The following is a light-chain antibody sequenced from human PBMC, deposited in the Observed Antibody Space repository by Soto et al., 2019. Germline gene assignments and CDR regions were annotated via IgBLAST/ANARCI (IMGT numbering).Light chain of an antibody. Sequence: EIVLTQAPAILSLAPGERATLSCRASQSVSTYLAWYQQKPGQAPRLLIYDPSNMASGAPARFSGSGSGTDFTLTISSLEPEDLAVYYCRQRSNWPFTFGPRANVDSK. V-gene: IGKV3-11*01. CDR1: QSVSTY. CDR2: DPS. J-gene: IGKJ3*01. CDR3: RQRSNWPFT.